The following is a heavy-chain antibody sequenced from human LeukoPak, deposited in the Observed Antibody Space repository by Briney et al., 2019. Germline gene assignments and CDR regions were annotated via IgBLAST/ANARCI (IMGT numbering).Heavy chain of an antibody. V-gene: IGHV1-2*02. CDR2: INPNSGGT. J-gene: IGHJ3*02. CDR3: ARNMVRGVIRAFDI. CDR1: GDSFSNYG. D-gene: IGHD3-10*01. Sequence: ASVKVSCKASGDSFSNYGFTWVRQAPGQGLEWMGWINPNSGGTNYAQKFQGRVTMTRDTSISTAYMELSRLRSDDTAVYYCARNMVRGVIRAFDIWGQGTMVTVSS.